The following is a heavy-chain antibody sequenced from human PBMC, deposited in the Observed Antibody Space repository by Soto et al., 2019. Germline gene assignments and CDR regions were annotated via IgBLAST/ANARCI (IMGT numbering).Heavy chain of an antibody. Sequence: QVQLQESGPGLVKPSQTLSLSCSVSGGSISSGGYYWTWIRQHPGKGLEWIGYIYDSVTTYYNPSLKSRLTISADTSKNQFSLNLRSVTAADTAMYFCAREETSMSTRYFDYWGQGILVTVSS. CDR3: AREETSMSTRYFDY. J-gene: IGHJ4*02. CDR2: IYDSVTT. V-gene: IGHV4-31*03. D-gene: IGHD2-2*01. CDR1: GGSISSGGYY.